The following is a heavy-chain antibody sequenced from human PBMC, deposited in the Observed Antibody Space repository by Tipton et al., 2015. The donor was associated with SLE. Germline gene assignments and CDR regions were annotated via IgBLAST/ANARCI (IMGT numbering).Heavy chain of an antibody. CDR3: ASGAGWLIDY. D-gene: IGHD6-19*01. V-gene: IGHV3-7*01. Sequence: SLRLSCAASGFPFSSYGMHWVRQAPGKGLEWVAIIKQDGSDKKYVDSVKGRFTISRDNTKDSVYLQMNSLRAEDTGLYYCASGAGWLIDYWGQGTLVTVSS. CDR1: GFPFSSYG. CDR2: IKQDGSDK. J-gene: IGHJ4*02.